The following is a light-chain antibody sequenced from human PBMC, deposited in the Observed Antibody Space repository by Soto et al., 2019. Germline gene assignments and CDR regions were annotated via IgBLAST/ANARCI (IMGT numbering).Light chain of an antibody. Sequence: EIVMTQSPATLSVSPGERATLSCRASQSVSSNLAWYQQKPGQAPRLLIYGASTRATGIAARFSGSGSGTEFTLTISSLQSEDLAVYYCQQYNNWPPTFGGGTKVEIK. J-gene: IGKJ4*01. V-gene: IGKV3-15*01. CDR1: QSVSSN. CDR2: GAS. CDR3: QQYNNWPPT.